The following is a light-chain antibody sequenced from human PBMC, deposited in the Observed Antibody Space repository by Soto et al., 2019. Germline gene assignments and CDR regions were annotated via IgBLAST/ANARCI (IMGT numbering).Light chain of an antibody. CDR2: AAS. CDR3: QQYTRSWYI. Sequence: EIVLTQSPGTLSLSPGDRATLSCRASQRLSSSYLAWYQQKPGQAPRLLIYAASSRATGIPDRFSGSGSGTDFTLTISRLEPDDFAVYYCQQYTRSWYIFGQGTKVDI. V-gene: IGKV3-20*01. CDR1: QRLSSSY. J-gene: IGKJ2*01.